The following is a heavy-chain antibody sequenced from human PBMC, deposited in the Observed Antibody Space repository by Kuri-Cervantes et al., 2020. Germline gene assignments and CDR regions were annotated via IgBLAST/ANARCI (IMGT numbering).Heavy chain of an antibody. V-gene: IGHV3-30-3*01. J-gene: IGHJ4*02. D-gene: IGHD5-12*01. CDR3: TRDRSGPDY. CDR2: ISYDGSNK. CDR1: GFTFSSYA. Sequence: GGSLRLSCAASGFTFSSYAMHWVRQAPGKGLEWVAVISYDGSNKYYADSVKGRFTISRDNSKNTLYLQMNSLRAEDTAVYYCTRDRSGPDYWGQGTLVTVSS.